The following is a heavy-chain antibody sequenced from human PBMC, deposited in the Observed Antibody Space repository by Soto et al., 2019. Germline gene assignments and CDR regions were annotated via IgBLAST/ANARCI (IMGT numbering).Heavy chain of an antibody. CDR2: ISSSSSTI. J-gene: IGHJ4*02. Sequence: EVQLVESGGGLVQPGGSLRLSCAASGFTFSSYSMNWVRQAPGKGLEWVSYISSSSSTIYYADSVKGRFTISRDNXKXXLYQQMNSLRAEDPAVYYCAREGTMVRGVITYFDYWGQGTLVTVSS. D-gene: IGHD3-10*01. CDR1: GFTFSSYS. CDR3: AREGTMVRGVITYFDY. V-gene: IGHV3-48*01.